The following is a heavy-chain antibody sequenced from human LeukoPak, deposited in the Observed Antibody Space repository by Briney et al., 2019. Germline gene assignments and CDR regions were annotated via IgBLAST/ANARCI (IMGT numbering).Heavy chain of an antibody. CDR1: GDSVASNNDA. D-gene: IGHD6-13*01. J-gene: IGHJ4*02. CDR3: ARSAGGTVDY. V-gene: IGHV6-1*01. CDR2: TYYRSKWYN. Sequence: SQTLSLTCAISGDSVASNNDAWNWIRQSPSRGLEWLGRTYYRSKWYNDYAVSVKGRITINPDTSRNQFSLHLSSVTPEDSAVYYCARSAGGTVDYWGQGALVTVSS.